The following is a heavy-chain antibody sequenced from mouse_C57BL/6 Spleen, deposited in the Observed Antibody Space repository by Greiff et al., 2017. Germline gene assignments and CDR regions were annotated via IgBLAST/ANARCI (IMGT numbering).Heavy chain of an antibody. CDR2: INPNNGGT. CDR1: GYTFTDYN. V-gene: IGHV1-18*01. CDR3: ARRGRNYDYRDYAMDY. D-gene: IGHD2-4*01. Sequence: EVQLQQSGPELVKPGASVKIPCKASGYTFTDYNMDWVKQSHGKSLEWIGDINPNNGGTIYNQKFKGKATLTVDKSSSTAYMELRSLTSEDTAVYYCARRGRNYDYRDYAMDYWGQGTSVTVSS. J-gene: IGHJ4*01.